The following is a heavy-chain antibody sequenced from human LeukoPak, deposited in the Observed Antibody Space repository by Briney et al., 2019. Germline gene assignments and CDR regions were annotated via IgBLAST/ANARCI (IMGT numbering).Heavy chain of an antibody. D-gene: IGHD3/OR15-3a*01. J-gene: IGHJ3*02. CDR2: ISSSSTI. Sequence: GGSLRLSCAASGFTFSSYSMNWVRQAPGKGLEWVSYISSSSTIYYADSVKGRFTISRDNAKNSLYLQMNSLRAEDTAVYYCARDPMDSDAFDIWGQGTMVTVSS. CDR1: GFTFSSYS. V-gene: IGHV3-48*01. CDR3: ARDPMDSDAFDI.